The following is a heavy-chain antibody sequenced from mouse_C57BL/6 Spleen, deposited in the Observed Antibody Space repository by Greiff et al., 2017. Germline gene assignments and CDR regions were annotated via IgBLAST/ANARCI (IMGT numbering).Heavy chain of an antibody. CDR3: TMGTWAY. J-gene: IGHJ3*01. Sequence: EVKLVESGAELVRPGASVKLSCTASGFNIKDDYMPWVKQRPEQGLEWIGWIDPENGDTEYAAKFKGKATITADTSSNTAYMQLSSLTSEDTAGYYCTMGTWAYWGQGTLVTVSA. D-gene: IGHD3-3*01. V-gene: IGHV14-4*01. CDR2: IDPENGDT. CDR1: GFNIKDDY.